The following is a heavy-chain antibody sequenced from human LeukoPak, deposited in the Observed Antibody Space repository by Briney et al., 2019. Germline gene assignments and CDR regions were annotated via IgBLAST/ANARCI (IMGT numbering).Heavy chain of an antibody. CDR2: ILNDGDDK. V-gene: IGHV3-30*14. Sequence: PGTSLRLSCAASGFTFSSYAMHWVRQAPGEGLEWVAVILNDGDDKYYADSAKGRFTISRDNSKNTLYLQMNSLRAEDTAVYYCARDQSRVVVTAFPYYYYYGMDVWGQGTTVTVSS. J-gene: IGHJ6*02. CDR1: GFTFSSYA. D-gene: IGHD2-21*02. CDR3: ARDQSRVVVTAFPYYYYYGMDV.